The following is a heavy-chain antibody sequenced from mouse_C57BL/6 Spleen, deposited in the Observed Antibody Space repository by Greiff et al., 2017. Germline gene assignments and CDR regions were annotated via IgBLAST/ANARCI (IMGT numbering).Heavy chain of an antibody. D-gene: IGHD2-2*01. V-gene: IGHV14-4*01. CDR3: TPMVKGY. J-gene: IGHJ2*01. CDR2: IDPENGDT. CDR1: GFNIKDDY. Sequence: VQLKESGAELVRPGASVKLSCTASGFNIKDDYMHWVKQRPEQGLEWIGWIDPENGDTEYASKFQGKATITADTSSNTAYLQLSSLTSEDTAVYYCTPMVKGYWGQGTTLTVSS.